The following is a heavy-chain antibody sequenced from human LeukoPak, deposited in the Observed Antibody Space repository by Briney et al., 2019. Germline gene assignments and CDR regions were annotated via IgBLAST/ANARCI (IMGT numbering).Heavy chain of an antibody. CDR3: AKGPYDSSGYYYYRPDY. CDR2: ISGSGGST. Sequence: GGSLRLSCAASGFTFSSYAMSWVRQAPGRGLEWVSAISGSGGSTYYADSVKGRFTISRDNSKNTLYLQMNSLRAEDTAVYYCAKGPYDSSGYYYYRPDYWGQGTLVTVSS. CDR1: GFTFSSYA. D-gene: IGHD3-22*01. V-gene: IGHV3-23*01. J-gene: IGHJ4*02.